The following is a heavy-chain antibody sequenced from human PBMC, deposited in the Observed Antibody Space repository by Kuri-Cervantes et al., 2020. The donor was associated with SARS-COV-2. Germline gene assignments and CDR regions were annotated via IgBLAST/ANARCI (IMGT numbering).Heavy chain of an antibody. CDR2: IYYSGST. V-gene: IGHV4-39*01. J-gene: IGHJ5*02. D-gene: IGHD2-21*01. CDR3: ARQGVVIAIKGWFDP. CDR1: GGSISSSSYY. Sequence: ESLQISCTVSGGSISSSSYYWGWIRQPPGKGLEWIGSIYYSGSTYYNPSLKSRVTISVDTSKNQFSLKLSSVTAADTAVYYCARQGVVIAIKGWFDPWGQGTLVTVSS.